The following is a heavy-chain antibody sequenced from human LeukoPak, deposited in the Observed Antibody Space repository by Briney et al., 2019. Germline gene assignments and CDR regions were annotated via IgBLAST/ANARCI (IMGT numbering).Heavy chain of an antibody. Sequence: ASVTVSCKASGYTFTSYYMHWVRQAPGQGLEWMGIINPSGGSTSYAQKFQGRVTMTRDMSTSTVYMELSSLRSGDTAVYYCARQLYYYDSSGYYPFDYWGQGTLVTVSS. V-gene: IGHV1-46*01. CDR1: GYTFTSYY. D-gene: IGHD3-22*01. CDR2: INPSGGST. CDR3: ARQLYYYDSSGYYPFDY. J-gene: IGHJ4*02.